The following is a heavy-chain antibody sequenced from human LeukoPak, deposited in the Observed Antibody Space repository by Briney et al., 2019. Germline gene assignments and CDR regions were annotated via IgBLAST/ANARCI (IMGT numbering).Heavy chain of an antibody. CDR2: INPNSGGT. D-gene: IGHD1-7*01. CDR3: ARVTGTTRYAFDI. CDR1: GYTFTGYY. J-gene: IGHJ3*02. Sequence: GASVKVSCKASGYTFTGYYMHWVRQAPGQGLEWMGWINPNSGGTNYAQKFQGRVTMTRDTSISTAYMELSRLRSDDTAVYYCARVTGTTRYAFDIWGQGTMVTVSS. V-gene: IGHV1-2*02.